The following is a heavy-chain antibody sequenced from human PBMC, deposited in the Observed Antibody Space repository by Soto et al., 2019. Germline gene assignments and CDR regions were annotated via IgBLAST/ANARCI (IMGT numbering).Heavy chain of an antibody. CDR3: ARSYFGSGSYGADL. D-gene: IGHD3-10*01. CDR1: TFTFSTYS. V-gene: IGHV3-48*01. CDR2: ISSGSNTI. J-gene: IGHJ2*01. Sequence: EVQLVESGGGLVQPGGSLRLSCAASTFTFSTYSMNWVRQAPGKGLEWVSYISSGSNTIYYADSVKGRFTISRDNAKNSLYLQMNSLRAEDTALYYCARSYFGSGSYGADLWGRGTLVTVSS.